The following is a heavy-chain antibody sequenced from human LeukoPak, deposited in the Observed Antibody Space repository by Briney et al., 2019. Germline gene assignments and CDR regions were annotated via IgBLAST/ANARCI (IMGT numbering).Heavy chain of an antibody. D-gene: IGHD4-17*01. CDR2: ISTSGSRI. V-gene: IGHV3-48*02. J-gene: IGHJ4*02. Sequence: PGDSLRLSCAASGSSFRSYSMNWVRQAPGKGLEWVSYISTSGSRIFYADSVKGRLTISRDNANNSLYLQMNSLRDEDTGVYYCARGETAVTSYLQNWGQGTRVTVSS. CDR3: ARGETAVTSYLQN. CDR1: GSSFRSYS.